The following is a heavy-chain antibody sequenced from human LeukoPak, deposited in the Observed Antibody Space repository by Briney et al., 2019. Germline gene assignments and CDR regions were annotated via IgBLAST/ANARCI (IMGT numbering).Heavy chain of an antibody. CDR3: AGGGAKTPFDY. CDR1: GFTVSSNY. V-gene: IGHV3-53*01. CDR2: IYSGGST. D-gene: IGHD3-16*01. J-gene: IGHJ4*02. Sequence: SGGSLRLSCAASGFTVSSNYMSWVRQAPGKGLEWVSVIYSGGSTYYADSVKGRFTISRDNSKNTLYLQTNSLRAEDTAVYYCAGGGAKTPFDYWGQGTLVTVSS.